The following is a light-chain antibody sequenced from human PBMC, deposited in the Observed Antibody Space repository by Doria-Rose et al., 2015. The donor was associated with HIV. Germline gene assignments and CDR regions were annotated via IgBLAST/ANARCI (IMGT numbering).Light chain of an antibody. CDR3: QSYDSRLSVYV. CDR2: GNT. Sequence: QSVVTQPPSVSGAPGQRVAISCTGSSSNIGAGFDVNWYQQFPGTAPKLLIHGNTNRPSGFPDRFSGSKSGTSASLATSGRRAEDEADYYCQSYDSRLSVYVFGTGTKVTV. CDR1: SSNIGAGFD. J-gene: IGLJ1*01. V-gene: IGLV1-40*02.